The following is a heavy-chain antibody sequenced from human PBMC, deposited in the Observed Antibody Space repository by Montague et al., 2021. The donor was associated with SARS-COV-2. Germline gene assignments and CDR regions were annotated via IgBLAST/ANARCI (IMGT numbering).Heavy chain of an antibody. Sequence: SETLSLTCSVSGDSIRSSGYYWGWIRPPPGKGLEWLGPVYDSGSTNYNPSLKRRVTMPVDTSKNQFSLELRSVTAADTAVYYCARLGFVELWLNLGWFDPWGQGTLVTVSS. V-gene: IGHV4-39*01. CDR3: ARLGFVELWLNLGWFDP. CDR2: VYDSGST. CDR1: GDSIRSSGYY. D-gene: IGHD3-16*02. J-gene: IGHJ5*02.